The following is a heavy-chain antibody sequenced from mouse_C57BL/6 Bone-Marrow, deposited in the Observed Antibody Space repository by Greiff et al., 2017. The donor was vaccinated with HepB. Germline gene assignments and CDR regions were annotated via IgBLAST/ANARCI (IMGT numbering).Heavy chain of an antibody. V-gene: IGHV1-69*01. CDR2: IDPSDSYT. J-gene: IGHJ1*03. CDR1: GYTFTSYW. D-gene: IGHD3-2*02. Sequence: QVQLQQPGAELVVPGASVKLSCKASGYTFTSYWMHWVKQRPGQGLEWIGEIDPSDSYTNYNQKFKGKSTLTVDKSSSTAYMQLSSLTSEDSAVYYCARFRYWYFDVWGTGTTVTVSS. CDR3: ARFRYWYFDV.